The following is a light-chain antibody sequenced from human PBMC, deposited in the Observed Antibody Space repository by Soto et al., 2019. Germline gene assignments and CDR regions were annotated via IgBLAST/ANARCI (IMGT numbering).Light chain of an antibody. V-gene: IGLV2-8*01. J-gene: IGLJ2*01. CDR3: SSYAGREVV. CDR2: EVT. CDR1: SSDVGAYNY. Sequence: QSALTQAPSASGSPGQSVTISCTGTSSDVGAYNYVSWYQQHPGKAPKVMIYEVTKRPSGVPDRFSGSKSGNTASLTVSGLQAEDEADYYCSSYAGREVVFGGGTKLTVL.